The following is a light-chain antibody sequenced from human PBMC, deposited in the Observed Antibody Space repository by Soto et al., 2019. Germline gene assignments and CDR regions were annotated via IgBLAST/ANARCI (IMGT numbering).Light chain of an antibody. V-gene: IGKV1-5*03. J-gene: IGKJ1*01. CDR2: WAS. CDR1: QRISAW. Sequence: IQMTQSPSTLSASVGDTVTITSLASQRISAWLAWHQQKRGQPPKLXIYWASTRESGVPDRFSGSGSGTDFTLTISSLQAEDVAVYYCQQYYSNTVTFGQGTKVDIK. CDR3: QQYYSNTVT.